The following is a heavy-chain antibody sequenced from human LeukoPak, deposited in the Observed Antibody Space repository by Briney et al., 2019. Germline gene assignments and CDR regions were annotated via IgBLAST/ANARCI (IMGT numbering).Heavy chain of an antibody. D-gene: IGHD3-10*01. V-gene: IGHV4-4*07. CDR1: GGSFSGYY. CDR2: IYTSGST. Sequence: SETLSLPCAVYGGSFSGYYWSWIRQPAGKGLEWIGRIYTSGSTNYNPSLKSRVTMSVDTSKNQFSLKLSSVTAADTAVYYCARDGYYGSGQFDPWGQGTLVTVSS. CDR3: ARDGYYGSGQFDP. J-gene: IGHJ5*02.